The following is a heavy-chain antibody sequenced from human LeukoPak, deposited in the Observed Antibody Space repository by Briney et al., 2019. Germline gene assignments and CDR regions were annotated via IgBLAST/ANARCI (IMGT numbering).Heavy chain of an antibody. CDR3: ARPLMYYYGSETYFWFDP. CDR2: ISYDGSNK. Sequence: GGSLRLSCAASGFTFSSNAMHWVRQAPGKGLEWVAIISYDGSNKYYADSVKGRFTISRDKSKNTLYLQMNSLRGEDTAVYYCARPLMYYYGSETYFWFDPWGQGTLVTVSS. V-gene: IGHV3-30*04. CDR1: GFTFSSNA. J-gene: IGHJ5*02. D-gene: IGHD3-10*01.